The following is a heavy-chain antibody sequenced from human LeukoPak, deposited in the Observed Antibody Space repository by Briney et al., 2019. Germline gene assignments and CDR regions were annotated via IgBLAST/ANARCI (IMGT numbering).Heavy chain of an antibody. CDR3: ARDKGWYDY. D-gene: IGHD6-19*01. J-gene: IGHJ4*02. CDR1: GGSISSGGYS. V-gene: IGHV4-30-2*01. CDR2: IYHSGST. Sequence: SQTLSLTCAVSGGSISSGGYSWSWIRQPPGKGLEWIGYIYHSGSTYYNPSLKSRVTISVDRSKNQFSLKLSSMTAADTAVYYCARDKGWYDYWGQGTLVTVSS.